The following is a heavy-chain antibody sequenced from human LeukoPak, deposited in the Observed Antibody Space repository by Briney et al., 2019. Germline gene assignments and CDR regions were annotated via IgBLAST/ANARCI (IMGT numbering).Heavy chain of an antibody. V-gene: IGHV4-34*01. Sequence: SETLSLTCAVYGGSFSGYYWSWIRQPPGKELEWIGEINHSGSTNYNPSLKSRVTISVDTSKNQFSLKLSSVTAADTAVYYCARVDVVVVAAAPFDYWGQGTLVTVSS. CDR3: ARVDVVVVAAAPFDY. CDR2: INHSGST. CDR1: GGSFSGYY. D-gene: IGHD2-15*01. J-gene: IGHJ4*02.